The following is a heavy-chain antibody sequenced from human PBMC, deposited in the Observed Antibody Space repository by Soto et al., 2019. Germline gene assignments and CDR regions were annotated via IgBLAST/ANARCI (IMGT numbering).Heavy chain of an antibody. CDR3: MRGGYYYDSSGLSDDACDI. CDR2: ISLGGIPI. CDR1: GFTFSVYE. J-gene: IGHJ3*02. V-gene: IGHV3-48*03. D-gene: IGHD3-22*01. Sequence: PGGSLRLSCAASGFTFSVYEMNWVRQTPGKGLEWVSFISLGGIPIYYADSVKGRFTISRDDAKSSLYLQMNSLRVEDTAVYFCMRGGYYYDSSGLSDDACDIWGKGTMVSVSS.